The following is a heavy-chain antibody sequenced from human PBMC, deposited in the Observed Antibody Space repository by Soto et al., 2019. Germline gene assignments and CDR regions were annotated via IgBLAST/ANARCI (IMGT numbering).Heavy chain of an antibody. CDR1: GGSISSYF. CDR2: IYDDGTT. CDR3: VSSRSAIYGDALDV. Sequence: KPSETLSLTCSVSGGSISSYFRNWLRQPPGKGLEWIGYIYDDGTTDYNPSLKSRVTTLLDMSKNQFSLKLSSVTAADTAVYYCVSSRSAIYGDALDVWGQGTMVTVSS. J-gene: IGHJ3*01. D-gene: IGHD2-2*01. V-gene: IGHV4-59*03.